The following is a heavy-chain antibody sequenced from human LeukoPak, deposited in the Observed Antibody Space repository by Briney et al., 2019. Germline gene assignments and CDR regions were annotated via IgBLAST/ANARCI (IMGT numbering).Heavy chain of an antibody. J-gene: IGHJ4*02. Sequence: GGSLRLSCAASGFTFGSYAMSWVRQAPGKGLEWVSAISGSGGSTYYADSVKGRFTISRDNSKNTLYLQMNSLRAEDTAIYYCAQATTAYTVGATSGFDYWGQGTLVTVSS. V-gene: IGHV3-23*01. CDR3: AQATTAYTVGATSGFDY. CDR2: ISGSGGST. D-gene: IGHD1-26*01. CDR1: GFTFGSYA.